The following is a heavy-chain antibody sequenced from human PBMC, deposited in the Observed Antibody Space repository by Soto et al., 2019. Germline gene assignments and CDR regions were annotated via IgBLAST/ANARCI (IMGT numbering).Heavy chain of an antibody. V-gene: IGHV3-9*02. D-gene: IGHD2-15*01. CDR3: AVSSPDIVVLPSSIDFTV. J-gene: IGHJ4*02. Sequence: GGSLSLSCVASGSSSDPFTMHWVRELPGKVLEWVAGLSWDRSTVAYADSVQGRFTIARVHAKNSVDLLMDSLRPDDTALYFCAVSSPDIVVLPSSIDFTVWGPGTQVTVSS. CDR1: GSSSDPFT. CDR2: LSWDRSTV.